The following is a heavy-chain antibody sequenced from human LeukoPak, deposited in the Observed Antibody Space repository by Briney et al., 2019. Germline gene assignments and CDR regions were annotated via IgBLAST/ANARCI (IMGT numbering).Heavy chain of an antibody. CDR2: INPNSGGT. D-gene: IGHD6-19*01. CDR3: ARGPALPWVPGTSVAGRWFDP. Sequence: GASVKVSCKASGYTFTGYYMHWVRQAPGQGLEWMGWINPNSGGTNYAQKFQGWVTMTRDTSISTAYMELSRLRSDDTAVYYCARGPALPWVPGTSVAGRWFDPWGQGTLVTVSS. J-gene: IGHJ5*02. V-gene: IGHV1-2*04. CDR1: GYTFTGYY.